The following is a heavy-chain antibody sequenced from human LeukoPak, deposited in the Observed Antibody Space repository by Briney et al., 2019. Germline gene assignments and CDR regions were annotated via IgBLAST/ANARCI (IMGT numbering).Heavy chain of an antibody. D-gene: IGHD6-19*01. J-gene: IGHJ4*02. CDR2: ISETGGTT. CDR1: GFTFSSFA. Sequence: GGSLRLSCAASGFTFSSFAMSWVRQAPGKGLEWVSGISETGGTTWHADSVKGRLTISRDNSKNTLYLQMNTLRAEDTAVYYCARQPGLAVAGRFDYWGQGTPVTVSS. V-gene: IGHV3-23*01. CDR3: ARQPGLAVAGRFDY.